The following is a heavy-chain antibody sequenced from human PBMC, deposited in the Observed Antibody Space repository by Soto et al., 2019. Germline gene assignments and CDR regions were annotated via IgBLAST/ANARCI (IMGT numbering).Heavy chain of an antibody. D-gene: IGHD4-17*01. V-gene: IGHV4-59*01. J-gene: IGHJ4*02. CDR1: GGSIRSYY. Sequence: SETLSLTCTVSGGSIRSYYWSWIRQPPGKGLEWIGYVYYSGSTKYNPSPKSRVTISVDSSKNQFSLKLTSVTAADTAVYYCARDSYGDSLDYWGQGTLVTVSS. CDR2: VYYSGST. CDR3: ARDSYGDSLDY.